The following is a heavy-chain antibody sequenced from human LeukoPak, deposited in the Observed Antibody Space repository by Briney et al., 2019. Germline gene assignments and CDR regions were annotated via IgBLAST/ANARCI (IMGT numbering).Heavy chain of an antibody. CDR3: AKDTRIAAAGTIDY. J-gene: IGHJ4*02. V-gene: IGHV3-23*01. CDR2: ISGGGGST. CDR1: GFTFSSYA. Sequence: GGSLRLSCAASGFTFSSYAMTWVRQAPGKGLEWVSAISGGGGSTYYADSVKGRFTISRDDSKNTLYPQMNSLRAEDTALYYCAKDTRIAAAGTIDYWGQGTLVTVSS. D-gene: IGHD6-13*01.